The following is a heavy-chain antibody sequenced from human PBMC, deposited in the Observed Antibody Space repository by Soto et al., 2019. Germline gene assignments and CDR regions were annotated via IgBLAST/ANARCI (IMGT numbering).Heavy chain of an antibody. CDR2: VYHSGNT. CDR3: ARREGDCRGGSCPYYHD. J-gene: IGHJ4*02. V-gene: IGHV4-4*02. CDR1: GDSISSYNW. D-gene: IGHD2-15*01. Sequence: QVHLQESGPRLVKPSETLSLTCDVSGDSISSYNWWTWVRQTPGKGLEWIGEVYHSGNTNYNPSLKSRVTISVDKSRNQFSLSLTSVTAADTAVYYCARREGDCRGGSCPYYHDWGQGTLVTAS.